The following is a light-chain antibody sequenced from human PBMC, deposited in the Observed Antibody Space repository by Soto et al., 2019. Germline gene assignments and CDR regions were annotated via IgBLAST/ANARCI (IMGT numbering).Light chain of an antibody. V-gene: IGKV1-5*01. CDR2: DAS. Sequence: DIQMIQSPSTLSASVGDRVTITCRASQSISSWLAWYQQKPGKAPKLLIYDASSLESGVPSRFSGSDSGTEFTLTISRLQPEDVATYYCQQYSTLWAFGQGTKV. CDR3: QQYSTLWA. J-gene: IGKJ1*01. CDR1: QSISSW.